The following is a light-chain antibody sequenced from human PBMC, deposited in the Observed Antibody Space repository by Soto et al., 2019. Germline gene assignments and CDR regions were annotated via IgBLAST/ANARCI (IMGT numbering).Light chain of an antibody. J-gene: IGKJ2*01. CDR1: HTIDYW. Sequence: DIQMTQSPSTLSASVGDRVTITCRASHTIDYWLAWYQQKPGKAPKLLIYKASSLESGVPSRFSGSGSGTEFTLTISSLQPDDFATYYCQQYNSYSYTFGQGTKVDIK. CDR2: KAS. CDR3: QQYNSYSYT. V-gene: IGKV1-5*03.